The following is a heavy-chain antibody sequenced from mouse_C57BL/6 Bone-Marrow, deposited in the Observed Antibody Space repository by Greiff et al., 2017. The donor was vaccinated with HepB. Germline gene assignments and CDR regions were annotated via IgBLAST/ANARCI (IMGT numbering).Heavy chain of an antibody. CDR2: IYPRSGNT. Sequence: QVHVKQSGAELARPGASVKLSCKASGYTFTSYGISWVKQRTGQGLEWIGEIYPRSGNTYYNEKFKGKATLTADKSSSTAYMELRSLTSEDSAVYFCARSLWLRREGYWGQGTTLTVSS. J-gene: IGHJ2*01. V-gene: IGHV1-81*01. D-gene: IGHD2-2*01. CDR1: GYTFTSYG. CDR3: ARSLWLRREGY.